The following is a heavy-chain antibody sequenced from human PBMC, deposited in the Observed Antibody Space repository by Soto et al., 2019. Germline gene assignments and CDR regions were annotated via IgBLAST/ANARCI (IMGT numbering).Heavy chain of an antibody. V-gene: IGHV3-21*01. CDR3: ARDYYDSSGYCAY. CDR2: ISSSSSYI. CDR1: GFTFSSYS. Sequence: PGGSLRLSCAASGFTFSSYSMNWVRQAPGKGLEWVSSISSSSSYIYYADSVKGRFTISRDNAKNSLYLQMNSLRAEDTAVYCCARDYYDSSGYCAYWGQGTLVTVSS. D-gene: IGHD3-22*01. J-gene: IGHJ4*02.